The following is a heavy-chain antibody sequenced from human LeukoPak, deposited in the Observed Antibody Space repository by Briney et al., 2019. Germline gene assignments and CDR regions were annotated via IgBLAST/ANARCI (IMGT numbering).Heavy chain of an antibody. D-gene: IGHD5-12*01. CDR3: AGGAGYDAYYFDD. CDR1: GFTFSSYG. Sequence: GGSLRLSCAAAGFTFSSYGMSWVRQAPGKGLEWVSAISGNGEYTYYADSVKGRVTISRDSSKNTMFLQMNSLTAEDTAVYFCAGGAGYDAYYFDDWGQGTLVTVSS. J-gene: IGHJ4*02. V-gene: IGHV3-23*01. CDR2: ISGNGEYT.